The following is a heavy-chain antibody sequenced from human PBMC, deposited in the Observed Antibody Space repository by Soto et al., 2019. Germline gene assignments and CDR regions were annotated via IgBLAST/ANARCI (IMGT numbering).Heavy chain of an antibody. Sequence: PSDTLSLTCTVSGGSINSYYWSWIRQPPGKGLEWIGYIYYSGSTNYNPSLKSRVTISVDTSKNQFSLKLSSVTAADTAAYYCARLYGLDAFDIWGQGTMVTVS. CDR3: ARLYGLDAFDI. CDR1: GGSINSYY. J-gene: IGHJ3*02. D-gene: IGHD3-16*02. V-gene: IGHV4-59*08. CDR2: IYYSGST.